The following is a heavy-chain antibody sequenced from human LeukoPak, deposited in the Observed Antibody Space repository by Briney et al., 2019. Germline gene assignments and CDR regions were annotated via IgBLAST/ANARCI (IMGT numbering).Heavy chain of an antibody. D-gene: IGHD2-15*01. J-gene: IGHJ6*02. CDR1: GFTFSSYG. CDR2: ISYDGSNK. V-gene: IGHV3-30*18. CDR3: AKDFKVVYYYGMDV. Sequence: GGSLRFSCAASGFTFSSYGMHWVRQAPGKGLEWVAVISYDGSNKYYADSVKGRFTISRDNSKNTLYLQMNSLRAEDTAVYYCAKDFKVVYYYGMDVWAKAPRSPSP.